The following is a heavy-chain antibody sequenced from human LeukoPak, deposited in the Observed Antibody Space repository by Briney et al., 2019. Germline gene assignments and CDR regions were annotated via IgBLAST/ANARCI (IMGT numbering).Heavy chain of an antibody. D-gene: IGHD6-13*01. CDR3: AGGKGAAPFDY. V-gene: IGHV3-33*01. CDR1: GFTFSSYG. Sequence: AGGSLRLSCAASGFTFSSYGMHWVRQAPGKGLEWVAVIWYDGSNKYYADSVKGRFTISRDNSKNTLYLQMNSLRAEDTAVYYCAGGKGAAPFDYWGQGTLVTVSS. CDR2: IWYDGSNK. J-gene: IGHJ4*02.